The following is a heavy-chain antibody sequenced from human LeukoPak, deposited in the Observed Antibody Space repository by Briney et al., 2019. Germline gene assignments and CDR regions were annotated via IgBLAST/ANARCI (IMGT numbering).Heavy chain of an antibody. J-gene: IGHJ4*02. CDR1: GFTFSSYG. D-gene: IGHD2-2*02. CDR2: ISYDGSNK. CDR3: AKAGSSTSCYSLDY. V-gene: IGHV3-30*18. Sequence: GESLTLSCSASGFTFSSYGMHWVRQAPGKGLEWVAIISYDGSNKYYADSVKGRFTISRDNSKNTPYLQMNSLRAEDTAVYYCAKAGSSTSCYSLDYWGQGTLVTVSS.